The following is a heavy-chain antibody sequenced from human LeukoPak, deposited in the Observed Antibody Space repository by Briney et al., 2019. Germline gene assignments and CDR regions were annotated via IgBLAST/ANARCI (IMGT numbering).Heavy chain of an antibody. D-gene: IGHD6-19*01. Sequence: GGSLRLSCAASGFAFDDYTMHWVRQRPGGGLEWASFISWDGDITYYADSVKGRFTISRDNIKNSLYLQMNSLRTEDSALYYCVKDRGNSGWYLYFDYWGQGTLVTVSS. CDR1: GFAFDDYT. V-gene: IGHV3-43*01. CDR3: VKDRGNSGWYLYFDY. J-gene: IGHJ4*02. CDR2: ISWDGDIT.